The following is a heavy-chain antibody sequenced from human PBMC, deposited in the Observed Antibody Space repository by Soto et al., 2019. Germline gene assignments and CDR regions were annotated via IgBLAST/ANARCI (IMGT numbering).Heavy chain of an antibody. J-gene: IGHJ4*02. D-gene: IGHD6-6*01. CDR3: ARSQSGPGSSFDY. Sequence: PSETLSLTCTVSGGSISNNYYYWGWIRQPPGKGLEWIGNLYHSGSTIYNPPLKSRVTISVDTSKSQFSLKLNSVTAADTAVYYCARSQSGPGSSFDYWGQGALVTVSS. CDR1: GGSISNNYYY. CDR2: LYHSGST. V-gene: IGHV4-39*01.